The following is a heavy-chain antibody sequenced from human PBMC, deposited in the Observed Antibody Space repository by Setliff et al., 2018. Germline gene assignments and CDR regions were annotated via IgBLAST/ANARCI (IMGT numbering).Heavy chain of an antibody. CDR3: ARVGSSSWLHPDVYYYYGMDV. Sequence: GASVKVSCKASGYTFTSYGISWVRQAPGQGLEWMGWISAYNGNTNHAQKLQGRVTMTTDTSTSTAYMELRSLRSDDTAVYYCARVGSSSWLHPDVYYYYGMDVWGQGTTVTVSS. CDR1: GYTFTSYG. D-gene: IGHD6-13*01. V-gene: IGHV1-18*01. CDR2: ISAYNGNT. J-gene: IGHJ6*02.